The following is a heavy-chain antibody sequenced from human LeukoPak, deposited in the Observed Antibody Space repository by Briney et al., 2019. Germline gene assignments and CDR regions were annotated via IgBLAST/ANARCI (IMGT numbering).Heavy chain of an antibody. D-gene: IGHD2-21*02. V-gene: IGHV3-23*01. CDR3: ARKTPGIHPLDY. CDR1: GFAFSSSA. J-gene: IGHJ4*02. Sequence: PGGSLRLSCAASGFAFSSSAMNWVRQAPGKGLEWVSASGTADDTYYADSVKGRFTISRDNSQNTLFLQMTSLRAEDTAVYYCARKTPGIHPLDYWGQGTLVTVSP. CDR2: SGTADDT.